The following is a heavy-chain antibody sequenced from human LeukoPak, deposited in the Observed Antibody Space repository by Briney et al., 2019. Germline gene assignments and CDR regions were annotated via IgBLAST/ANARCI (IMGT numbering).Heavy chain of an antibody. J-gene: IGHJ4*02. Sequence: PSETLSLTCTVSGGSISSNNYYWGWIRQPPGKGLEWIGSIYFSGSTYYNTSLKSRVTISVDTSKNQFSLKLSSVTAADTAVYYCRGYSNGFRFDYWGQGTLVTVSS. D-gene: IGHD5-18*01. CDR2: IYFSGST. V-gene: IGHV4-39*01. CDR3: RGYSNGFRFDY. CDR1: GGSISSNNYY.